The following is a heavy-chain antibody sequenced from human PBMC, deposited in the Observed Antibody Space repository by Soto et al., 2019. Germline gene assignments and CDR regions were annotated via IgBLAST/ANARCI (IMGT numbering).Heavy chain of an antibody. CDR2: VTGAGGTT. CDR3: AKGPIKLVRQLRFDD. CDR1: GFTFNNYA. J-gene: IGHJ4*02. V-gene: IGHV3-23*01. D-gene: IGHD1-1*01. Sequence: GGSLRLSCAASGFTFNNYAMSWVRQAPGKGLEWVSAVTGAGGTTYYADSVKGRCTISRDNSKNTLFLQMNSLRAEDTAVYYCAKGPIKLVRQLRFDDWGQGTLVTVSS.